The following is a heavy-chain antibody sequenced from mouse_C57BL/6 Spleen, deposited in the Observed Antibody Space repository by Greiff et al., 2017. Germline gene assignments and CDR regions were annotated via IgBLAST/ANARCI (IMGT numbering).Heavy chain of an antibody. D-gene: IGHD1-1*01. CDR2: IDPSDSYT. CDR1: GYTFTSYW. Sequence: QVQLKQPGAELVRPGTSVKLSCKASGYTFTSYWMHWVKQRPGQGLEWIGVIDPSDSYTNYNQKFKGKATLTVDTSSSTAYMQLSSLTSEDSAVYYCARSGDDYGSSYGWGQGTTLTVSS. J-gene: IGHJ2*01. V-gene: IGHV1-59*01. CDR3: ARSGDDYGSSYG.